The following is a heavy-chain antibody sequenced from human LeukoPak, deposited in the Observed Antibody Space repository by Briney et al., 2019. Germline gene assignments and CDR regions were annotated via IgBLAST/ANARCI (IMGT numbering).Heavy chain of an antibody. V-gene: IGHV2-5*02. CDR3: AHGDCSGGSCYFAFDI. Sequence: SGPTLVKPTQTLTLTWTFSGFSLSTSGVGVGWIRQPPGKALEWLALIYWDDDKRYSPSLKSRLTITKDTSKNQMVLTMTNMDPVDTATYYCAHGDCSGGSCYFAFDIWGQGTLVTVSS. J-gene: IGHJ3*02. D-gene: IGHD2-15*01. CDR1: GFSLSTSGVG. CDR2: IYWDDDK.